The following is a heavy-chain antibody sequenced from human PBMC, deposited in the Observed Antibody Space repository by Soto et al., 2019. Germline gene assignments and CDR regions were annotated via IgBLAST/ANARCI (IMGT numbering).Heavy chain of an antibody. V-gene: IGHV1-8*01. D-gene: IGHD5-12*01. CDR3: ARAVDGYNPPDAFDI. J-gene: IGHJ3*02. CDR2: MNPNSGNT. Sequence: QVQLVQSGAEVKKPGASVKVSCKASGYTFTSYDINWVRQATGQGLEWMGWMNPNSGNTGYAQKFQGRVTMTRNTSXXTAYMELSSLRSEDTAVYYCARAVDGYNPPDAFDIWGQGTMVTVSS. CDR1: GYTFTSYD.